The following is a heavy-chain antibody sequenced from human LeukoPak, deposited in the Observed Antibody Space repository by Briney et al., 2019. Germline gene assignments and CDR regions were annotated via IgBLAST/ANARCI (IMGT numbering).Heavy chain of an antibody. CDR2: IKQDGSEK. Sequence: PGGSLRLSCAASGFTFSSYWMSWVRQAPGKGLEWVANIKQDGSEKYYVDSVKGRFTISRDNAKNSLYLQMNSLRAEDTAVYYCAKEYKYSISWVLDYWGQGTLVTVSS. D-gene: IGHD6-13*01. CDR1: GFTFSSYW. V-gene: IGHV3-7*03. CDR3: AKEYKYSISWVLDY. J-gene: IGHJ4*02.